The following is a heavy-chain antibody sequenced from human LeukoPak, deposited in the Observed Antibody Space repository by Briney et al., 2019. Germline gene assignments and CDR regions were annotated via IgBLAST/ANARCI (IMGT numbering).Heavy chain of an antibody. J-gene: IGHJ4*02. V-gene: IGHV4-39*01. CDR1: GGSISSSSYY. CDR3: ARTAVTNGVGY. Sequence: SETLSLTCTVSGGSISSSSYYWGWIRQPPGKGLEWIGSIYYSGSTYYNPSLKSRVAISVDTSKNQFSLKLSSVTAADTAVYYCARTAVTNGVGYWGQGTLVTVSS. D-gene: IGHD4-17*01. CDR2: IYYSGST.